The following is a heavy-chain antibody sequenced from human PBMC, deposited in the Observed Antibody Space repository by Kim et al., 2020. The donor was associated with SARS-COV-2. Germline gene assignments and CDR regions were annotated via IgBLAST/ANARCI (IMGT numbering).Heavy chain of an antibody. D-gene: IGHD6-13*01. CDR2: ISSSSSYI. V-gene: IGHV3-21*01. Sequence: GGSLRLSCGASGFTFSSYSMNWVRQAPGKGLEWVSSISSSSSYIYYADSVKGRFTISRDNAKNSLYLQMNSLRAEDTAVYYCARDQGIAAAGYYYYGMDVWGQGTTVTVSS. CDR1: GFTFSSYS. J-gene: IGHJ6*02. CDR3: ARDQGIAAAGYYYYGMDV.